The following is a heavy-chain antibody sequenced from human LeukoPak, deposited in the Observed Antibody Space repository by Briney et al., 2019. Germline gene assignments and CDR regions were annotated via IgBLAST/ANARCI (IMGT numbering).Heavy chain of an antibody. D-gene: IGHD3-22*01. V-gene: IGHV5-51*01. J-gene: IGHJ5*02. CDR2: IYVGDSDT. CDR1: GYSFTSYW. Sequence: GESLKISCKGSGYSFTSYWIGWVRQMPGKGLEWMGIIYVGDSDTRYRPSFQGQVTISVDKSINTAYLQWSSLKASDTAMYYCARVVDYDTSGYQTKNWFDPWGQGTLVTVSS. CDR3: ARVVDYDTSGYQTKNWFDP.